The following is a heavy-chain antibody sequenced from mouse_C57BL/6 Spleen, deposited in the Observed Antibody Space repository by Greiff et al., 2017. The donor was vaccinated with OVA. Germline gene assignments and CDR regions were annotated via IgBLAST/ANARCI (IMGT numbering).Heavy chain of an antibody. Sequence: VMLVESGPGLVAPSQSLSITCTVSGFSLTSYGVDWVRQSPGKGLGWLGVIWGVESTNYNSALKSRLSISKDNSKSQVFLKMNSLQTDDTAMYYCASGLWDVGFAYWGQGTLVTVSA. CDR3: ASGLWDVGFAY. J-gene: IGHJ3*01. D-gene: IGHD4-1*01. V-gene: IGHV2-6*01. CDR2: IWGVEST. CDR1: GFSLTSYG.